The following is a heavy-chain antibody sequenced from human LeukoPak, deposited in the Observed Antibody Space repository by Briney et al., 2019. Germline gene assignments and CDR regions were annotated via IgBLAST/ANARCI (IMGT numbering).Heavy chain of an antibody. J-gene: IGHJ4*02. V-gene: IGHV3-74*01. CDR3: AREWKKTGAFDY. CDR2: INTDGSST. Sequence: PGGSLRLSCAASGFTFSSYWMHWVRQAPGKGLVWVSRINTDGSSTTYADSVKGRFTISRDNAKNTLYLQMSSLRAEDTAVHYCAREWKKTGAFDYWGQGTLVAVSS. CDR1: GFTFSSYW. D-gene: IGHD1-1*01.